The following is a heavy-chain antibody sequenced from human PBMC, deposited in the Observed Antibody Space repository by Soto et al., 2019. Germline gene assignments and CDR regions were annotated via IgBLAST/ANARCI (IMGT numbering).Heavy chain of an antibody. J-gene: IGHJ5*02. CDR3: ARRVVVVAAAWFDP. CDR2: MNPNSGNT. CDR1: GYTFTSYD. V-gene: IGHV1-8*01. Sequence: ASVKVSCKASGYTFTSYDINWVRQATGQGLEWMGWMNPNSGNTGYAQKFQGRVTMTRNTSISTAYMELSSLRSEDTAVYYCARRVVVVAAAWFDPWGQGTLVTAPQ. D-gene: IGHD2-15*01.